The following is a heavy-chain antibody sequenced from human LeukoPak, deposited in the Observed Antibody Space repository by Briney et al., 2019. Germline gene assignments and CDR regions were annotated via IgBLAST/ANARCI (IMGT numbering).Heavy chain of an antibody. D-gene: IGHD3-22*01. Sequence: SVKVSCKASGYTFTNYYMHWVRQAPGQGLEWMGGIIPIFGTANYAQKFQGRVTITADKSTSTAYMELSSLRSEDTAVYYCASLLLYYYDSSGGAFDIWGQGTMVTVSS. CDR1: GYTFTNYY. CDR2: IIPIFGTA. CDR3: ASLLLYYYDSSGGAFDI. V-gene: IGHV1-69*06. J-gene: IGHJ3*02.